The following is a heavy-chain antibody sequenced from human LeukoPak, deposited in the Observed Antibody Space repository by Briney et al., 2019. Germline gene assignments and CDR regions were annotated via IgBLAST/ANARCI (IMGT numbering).Heavy chain of an antibody. CDR2: INPNSGGT. CDR3: AAGDSDFWSGYPDAFDI. CDR1: GYTFTGYY. V-gene: IGHV1-2*02. J-gene: IGHJ3*02. Sequence: GASVKVSCKASGYTFTGYYMHWVRQAPGQGLEWMGWINPNSGGTNYAQKFQERVTITRDMSTSTAYMELSSLRSEDTAVYYCAAGDSDFWSGYPDAFDIWGQGTMVTVSS. D-gene: IGHD3-3*01.